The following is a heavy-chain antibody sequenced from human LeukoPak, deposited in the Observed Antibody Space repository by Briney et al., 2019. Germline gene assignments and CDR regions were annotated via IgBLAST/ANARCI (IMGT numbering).Heavy chain of an antibody. V-gene: IGHV4-39*01. D-gene: IGHD3-22*01. CDR3: ASGVEVITTRPFDY. CDR2: IYYSGST. Sequence: PSETLSLTCTVSGGSISSSSYYWGWIRQPPGKGLEWIGNIYYSGSTYYNPSLKSRVTISVDTSKNQFSLKLSSVTAADTAVYYCASGVEVITTRPFDYWGQGTLVTVSS. J-gene: IGHJ4*02. CDR1: GGSISSSSYY.